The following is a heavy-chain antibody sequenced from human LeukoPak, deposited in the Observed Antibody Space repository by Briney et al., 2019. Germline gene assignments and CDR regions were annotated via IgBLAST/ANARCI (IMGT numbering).Heavy chain of an antibody. V-gene: IGHV3-7*01. CDR1: GFTFSSYW. CDR2: IKQDGSEK. D-gene: IGHD6-13*01. Sequence: GGSLRLSCAASGFTFSSYWMSWVRQAPGKGLEWVANIKQDGSEKYYVDSVKGRFTISRDNAKNSLYLQMNSLRAEDTAVYYCARDISIAAAGTDADYWGQGTLVTVSS. CDR3: ARDISIAAAGTDADY. J-gene: IGHJ4*02.